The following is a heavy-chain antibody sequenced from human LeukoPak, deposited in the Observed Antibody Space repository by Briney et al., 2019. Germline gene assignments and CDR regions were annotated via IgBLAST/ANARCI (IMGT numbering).Heavy chain of an antibody. V-gene: IGHV1-46*01. J-gene: IGHJ4*02. CDR3: AREGYCSGGSCPMIY. CDR1: GYTFTSYY. Sequence: GASVKVSCKASGYTFTSYYMHWVRQAPGQGLEWMGIINPSGGSTSYAQKFQGRVTMTRDTSTSTVYMELSSLRSEDTAMYYCAREGYCSGGSCPMIYWGQGTLVSVSS. CDR2: INPSGGST. D-gene: IGHD2-15*01.